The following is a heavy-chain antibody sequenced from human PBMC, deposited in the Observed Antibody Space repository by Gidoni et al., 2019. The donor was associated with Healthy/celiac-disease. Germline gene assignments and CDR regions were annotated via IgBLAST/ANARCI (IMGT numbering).Heavy chain of an antibody. V-gene: IGHV3-15*01. D-gene: IGHD3-22*01. CDR3: TTGYYYDSSALDY. J-gene: IGHJ4*02. CDR1: GFTFSNAW. CDR2: IKSKTDGGTT. Sequence: EVQLVESGGGLVKPGGSLRLSCAASGFTFSNAWMSWVRQAPGKGLEWVGRIKSKTDGGTTDYAAPVKGRFTISRDDSKNTLYLQMNSLKTEDTAVYYCTTGYYYDSSALDYWGQGTLVTVSS.